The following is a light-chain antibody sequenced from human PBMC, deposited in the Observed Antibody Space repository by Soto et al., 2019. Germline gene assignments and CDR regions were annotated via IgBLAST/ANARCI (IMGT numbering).Light chain of an antibody. J-gene: IGKJ5*01. CDR3: QQRSNWPIN. V-gene: IGKV3-11*01. CDR1: HSVISY. CDR2: DAS. Sequence: EIVLTQSPATLSLSPGEIANLSFMASHSVISYLALYQPTPGQAPRLLIYDASNRATGIPARFSGSGSGTDFTLTISSLEPEDFAVYYCQQRSNWPINCGQGTRLEI.